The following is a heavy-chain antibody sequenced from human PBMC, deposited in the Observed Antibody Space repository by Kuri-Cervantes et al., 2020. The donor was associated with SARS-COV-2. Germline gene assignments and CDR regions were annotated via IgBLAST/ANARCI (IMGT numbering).Heavy chain of an antibody. V-gene: IGHV5-51*01. D-gene: IGHD1-26*01. Sequence: GESLKISCTGSGYSFTSYWIGWVRQMPGKGLEWVGIIYPGDSDTRYSPSFQGQVTISADKSISTAYLQCSSLKASDTAMYYCGRQASIVGATTAFDYWGQGTLVTVSS. CDR1: GYSFTSYW. J-gene: IGHJ4*02. CDR3: GRQASIVGATTAFDY. CDR2: IYPGDSDT.